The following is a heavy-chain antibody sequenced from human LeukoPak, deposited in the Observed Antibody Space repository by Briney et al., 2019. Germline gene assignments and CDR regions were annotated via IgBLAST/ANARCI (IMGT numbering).Heavy chain of an antibody. D-gene: IGHD6-13*01. J-gene: IGHJ4*02. V-gene: IGHV3-23*01. CDR1: GFTFRTYA. CDR2: ISDGGGRT. CDR3: TKNQILDDTGSWYTY. Sequence: SGGSLRLSCGASGFTFRTYAMSWVRQAPGKGLEWVSGISDGGGRTFYAESVKGRFTVSRDNSRNTLYLRMNRLRAEDTAIYYCTKNQILDDTGSWYTYWGQGTLVTVSS.